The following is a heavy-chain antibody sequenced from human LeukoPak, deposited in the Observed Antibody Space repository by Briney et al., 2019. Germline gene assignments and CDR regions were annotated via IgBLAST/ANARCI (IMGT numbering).Heavy chain of an antibody. Sequence: ASVKVSCKASGYTFTSYGISWVRQAPGQGLEWMGWISAYNGNTNYAQKLQGRVTMTTDTSTSTAYMELRSLRSDDTAVCYCARVYYDSSGPGEDAFDIWGQGTMVTVSS. CDR2: ISAYNGNT. V-gene: IGHV1-18*01. J-gene: IGHJ3*02. D-gene: IGHD3-22*01. CDR1: GYTFTSYG. CDR3: ARVYYDSSGPGEDAFDI.